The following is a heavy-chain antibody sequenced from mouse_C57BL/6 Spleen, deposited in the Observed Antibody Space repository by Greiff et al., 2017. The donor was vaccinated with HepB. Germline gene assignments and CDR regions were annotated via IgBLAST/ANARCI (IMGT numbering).Heavy chain of an antibody. CDR3: ARVYYDYTWFAY. V-gene: IGHV1-72*01. CDR1: GYTFTSYW. Sequence: QVQLKQPGAELVKPGASVKLSCKASGYTFTSYWMHWVKQRPGRGLEWIGRIDPNSGGTKYNEKFKSKATLTVDKPSSTAYMQLSSLTSEDSAVYYCARVYYDYTWFAYWGQGTLVTVSA. J-gene: IGHJ3*01. D-gene: IGHD2-4*01. CDR2: IDPNSGGT.